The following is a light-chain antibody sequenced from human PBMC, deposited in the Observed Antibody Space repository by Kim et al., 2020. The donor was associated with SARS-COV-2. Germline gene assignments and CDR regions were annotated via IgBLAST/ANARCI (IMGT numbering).Light chain of an antibody. CDR1: QSLNNW. CDR2: DAS. V-gene: IGKV1-5*01. Sequence: GDGVTIPCRASQSLNNWLAWYQQKPGKAPNRLIYDASSLESGVPSRCSGSGAGTEFTLTITSLQPDDFATYYCQQYEAFPLTFGGGTKVDIK. CDR3: QQYEAFPLT. J-gene: IGKJ4*01.